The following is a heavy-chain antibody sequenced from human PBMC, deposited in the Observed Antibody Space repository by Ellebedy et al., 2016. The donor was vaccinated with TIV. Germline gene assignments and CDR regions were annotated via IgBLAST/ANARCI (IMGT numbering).Heavy chain of an antibody. CDR1: GFTFSSYD. V-gene: IGHV3-13*01. J-gene: IGHJ4*03. Sequence: GESLKIPCAASGFTFSSYDMHWVRQGTGKGLEWVSAIGTAGDTYYPGSVKGRFTISRENAKNPLYLQITSLRAEDTAVYYCARVRFGDTAVDYWGQGTLVTVSS. CDR3: ARVRFGDTAVDY. D-gene: IGHD2-21*01. CDR2: IGTAGDT.